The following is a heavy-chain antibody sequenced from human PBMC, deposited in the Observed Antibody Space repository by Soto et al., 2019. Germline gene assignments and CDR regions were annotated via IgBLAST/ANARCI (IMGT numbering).Heavy chain of an antibody. CDR2: TNHSGIT. Sequence: SETLSLTCGVYGGSFNYYYWNWIRQPPGKGLEWIGETNHSGITDYNPSLKSRVTISVDTSKSQFSLKLSSVTAADTAVYYCARGGGVYYFDYWGQGTLVTVSS. CDR3: ARGGGVYYFDY. D-gene: IGHD2-8*02. CDR1: GGSFNYYY. J-gene: IGHJ4*02. V-gene: IGHV4-34*01.